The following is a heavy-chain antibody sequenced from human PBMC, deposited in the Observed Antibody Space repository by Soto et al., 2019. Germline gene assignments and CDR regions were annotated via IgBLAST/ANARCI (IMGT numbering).Heavy chain of an antibody. D-gene: IGHD2-2*01. Sequence: SETLSLTCAVSGGSISSSNWWSWVRQPPGKGLEWIGEIYHSGSTNYNPSLKSRVTISVDKSKNQFSLKLSSVTAADTAVYYCARFIVVVPAAAQAIYYGMDVWGQGTTVTVSS. CDR3: ARFIVVVPAAAQAIYYGMDV. CDR2: IYHSGST. V-gene: IGHV4-4*02. CDR1: GGSISSSNW. J-gene: IGHJ6*02.